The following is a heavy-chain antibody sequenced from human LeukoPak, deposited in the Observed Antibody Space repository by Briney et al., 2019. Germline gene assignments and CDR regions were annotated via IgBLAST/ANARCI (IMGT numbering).Heavy chain of an antibody. CDR3: ARMDIVVVGQGYFDY. J-gene: IGHJ4*02. Sequence: PGGSLRLSCAAPGFTFSDYYMSWIRQAPGKGLEWVSYISSSSSYTNYADSVKGRFTISRDNAKNSLYLQMNSLRAEDTAVYYCARMDIVVVGQGYFDYWGQGTLVTVSS. V-gene: IGHV3-11*03. D-gene: IGHD3-22*01. CDR1: GFTFSDYY. CDR2: ISSSSSYT.